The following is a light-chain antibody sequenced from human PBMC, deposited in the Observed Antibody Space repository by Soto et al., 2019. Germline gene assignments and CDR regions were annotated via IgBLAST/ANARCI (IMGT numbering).Light chain of an antibody. CDR3: MQALQTPPWT. V-gene: IGKV2-28*01. Sequence: DIVMTQSPEFLGVSLGERAPINCQSNQSVLYDFNNKNYLAWYVQKPGQSPQVLIYLGSKRASGVPDRFSGSGSGTDFTLKISRVEAEDVGVYYCMQALQTPPWTFGQGTKVDIK. J-gene: IGKJ1*01. CDR1: QSVLYDFNNKNY. CDR2: LGS.